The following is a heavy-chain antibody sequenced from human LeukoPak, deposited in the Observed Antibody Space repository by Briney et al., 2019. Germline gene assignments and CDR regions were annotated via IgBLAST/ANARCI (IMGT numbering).Heavy chain of an antibody. CDR3: ARDKSGGADFQH. CDR2: IYYSGST. CDR1: GGSISSYY. Sequence: PSETLSLTCTVSGGSISSYYWSWIRQPPGKGLEWIGYIYYSGSTNYNPSLKSRVTISVDTSKNQFSLKLSSVTAADTAVYYCARDKSGGADFQHWGQGTLVTVSS. D-gene: IGHD3-16*01. J-gene: IGHJ1*01. V-gene: IGHV4-59*12.